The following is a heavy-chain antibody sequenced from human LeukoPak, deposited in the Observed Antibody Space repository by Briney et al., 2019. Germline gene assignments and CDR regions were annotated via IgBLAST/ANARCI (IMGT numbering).Heavy chain of an antibody. CDR3: ARGVATDYYYYYMDV. Sequence: AASVKVSCKASGSTFSSYAISWVRQAPGQGLEWMGGIIPIFGTANYAQKFQGRVTITTDESTSTAYMELSSLRSEDTAVYYCARGVATDYYYYYMDVWGKGTTVTVSS. CDR1: GSTFSSYA. CDR2: IIPIFGTA. D-gene: IGHD5-12*01. V-gene: IGHV1-69*05. J-gene: IGHJ6*03.